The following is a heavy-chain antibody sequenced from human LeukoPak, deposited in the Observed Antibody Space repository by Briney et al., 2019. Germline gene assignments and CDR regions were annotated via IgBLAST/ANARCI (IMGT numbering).Heavy chain of an antibody. V-gene: IGHV3-30*18. CDR2: ISYDGSNK. J-gene: IGHJ5*02. D-gene: IGHD1-26*01. Sequence: RPGRSLRLSCAASGFTFSSYGMHWVRQAPGKGLEWVAVISYDGSNKYYADSVKGRFTISRDNSKNTLYLQMNSLRAEDTAVYSCAKFPTPYLIVGATSDWFDPWGQGTLVTVSS. CDR3: AKFPTPYLIVGATSDWFDP. CDR1: GFTFSSYG.